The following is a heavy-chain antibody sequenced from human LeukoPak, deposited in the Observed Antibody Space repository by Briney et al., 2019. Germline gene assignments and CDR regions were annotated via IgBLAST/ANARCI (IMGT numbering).Heavy chain of an antibody. D-gene: IGHD6-13*01. V-gene: IGHV1-2*02. Sequence: SVKVSCKTSGYSFTNYYIHWVRQAPGQGLEWMGWINPSSGGTEYAQKFQGRVTMTGDTSISTAYMELSRLRSDDTAVYYCARDRGSSWYVDYWGQGTLVTVSS. CDR3: ARDRGSSWYVDY. CDR2: INPSSGGT. CDR1: GYSFTNYY. J-gene: IGHJ4*02.